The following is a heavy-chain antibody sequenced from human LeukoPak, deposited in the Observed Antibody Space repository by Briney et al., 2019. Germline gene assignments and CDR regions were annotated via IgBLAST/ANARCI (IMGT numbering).Heavy chain of an antibody. D-gene: IGHD4/OR15-4a*01. V-gene: IGHV4-59*08. CDR1: GGSMSNYY. CDR2: IYYSGST. CDR3: ARAKGAFDI. Sequence: SETLSLTCSVSGGSMSNYYWTWIRQPPGKGLEWIGYIYYSGSTNYNPSLKSRVTISVDTSKNQFSLKPSSVTAADTAVYYCARAKGAFDIWGQGTMVTVSS. J-gene: IGHJ3*02.